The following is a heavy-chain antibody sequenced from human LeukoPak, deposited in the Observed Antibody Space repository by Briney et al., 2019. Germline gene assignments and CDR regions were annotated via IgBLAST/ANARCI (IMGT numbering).Heavy chain of an antibody. Sequence: GGSLRLSCAASGFTFSSYAMSWVRQAPGKGLEWVSAISGSGGSTYYADSVKGRFTISRDNSKNTLYLQMNSLRSDDTAVYYCAELGITMIGGVWGKGTTVTISS. D-gene: IGHD3-10*02. CDR3: AELGITMIGGV. J-gene: IGHJ6*04. CDR1: GFTFSSYA. CDR2: ISGSGGST. V-gene: IGHV3-23*01.